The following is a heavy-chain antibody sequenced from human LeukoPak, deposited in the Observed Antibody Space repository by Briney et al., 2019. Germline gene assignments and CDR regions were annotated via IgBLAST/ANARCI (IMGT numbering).Heavy chain of an antibody. D-gene: IGHD5-12*01. V-gene: IGHV4-30-2*01. CDR2: IYHSGST. CDR3: ARAGPDSGYDYYYYYYYMDV. J-gene: IGHJ6*03. CDR1: GGSISSGGYY. Sequence: SETLSLTCTVSGGSISSGGYYWSWIRQPPGKGLERIGYIYHSGSTYYNPSLKSRVTISVDRSKNQFSLKLSSVTAADTAVYYCARAGPDSGYDYYYYYYYMDVWGKGTTVTVSS.